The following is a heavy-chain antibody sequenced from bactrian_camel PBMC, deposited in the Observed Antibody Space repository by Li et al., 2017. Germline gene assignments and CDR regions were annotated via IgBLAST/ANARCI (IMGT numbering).Heavy chain of an antibody. CDR1: GFTFSSYR. V-gene: IGHV3S10*01. CDR3: AREDRLGGAWYIAAGLNY. Sequence: VQLVESGGSLVQPGGSLRLSCAASGFTFSSYRMTWVRQAPGKGLEWVGGRDSSGSADYADSVKGRFTISRDDAKNTLYLELNSLTTEDTAMYYCAREDRLGGAWYIAAGLNYWDQGTQVTVS. D-gene: IGHD6*01. CDR2: RDSSGSA. J-gene: IGHJ4*01.